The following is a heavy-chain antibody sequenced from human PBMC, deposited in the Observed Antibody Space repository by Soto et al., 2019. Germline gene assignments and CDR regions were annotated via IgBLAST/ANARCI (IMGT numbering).Heavy chain of an antibody. J-gene: IGHJ6*02. Sequence: PSETLSLTCSVSGGSFSSDSFIWSWVRQFPGKGLEWIGYIYYSGTTYYNPSPRSRVIMSVDTSKNQFSLKLSSVTAADAAVYYCARGHKWDGMDVWGQGTTVTVSS. D-gene: IGHD1-26*01. CDR2: IYYSGTT. CDR1: GGSFSSDSFI. V-gene: IGHV4-31*03. CDR3: ARGHKWDGMDV.